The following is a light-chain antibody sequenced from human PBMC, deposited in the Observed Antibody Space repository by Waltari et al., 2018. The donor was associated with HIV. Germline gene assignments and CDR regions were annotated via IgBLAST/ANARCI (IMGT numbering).Light chain of an antibody. V-gene: IGLV2-14*01. Sequence: QSALTQPASVSGSPGQSITISCTGTSRDVGAYHYVYWYQQPPGTAPKRMIFEGSNRPSGISDRFSGSKSGNTASLTISGLQAEDEADYYCSSLTTTNTLIFGGGTKVTVL. CDR3: SSLTTTNTLI. CDR1: SRDVGAYHY. CDR2: EGS. J-gene: IGLJ2*01.